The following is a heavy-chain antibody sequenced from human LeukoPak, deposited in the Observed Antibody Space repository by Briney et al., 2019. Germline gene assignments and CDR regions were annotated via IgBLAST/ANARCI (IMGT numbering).Heavy chain of an antibody. CDR2: ISAYNGNT. V-gene: IGHV1-18*01. J-gene: IGHJ4*02. Sequence: GASVKVSCKASGYTFTSYGVSWVRQAPGQGLEWMGWISAYNGNTNYAQKLQGRVTMTTDTSTSTAYMELRSLRSDDTAVYYCARDPPFYYDSSEGYWGQGTLVTVSS. CDR3: ARDPPFYYDSSEGY. CDR1: GYTFTSYG. D-gene: IGHD3-22*01.